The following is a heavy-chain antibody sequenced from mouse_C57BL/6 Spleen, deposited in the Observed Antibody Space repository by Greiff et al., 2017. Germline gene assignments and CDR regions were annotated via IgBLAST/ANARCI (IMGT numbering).Heavy chain of an antibody. J-gene: IGHJ3*01. V-gene: IGHV14-1*01. CDR2: IDPEDGDT. CDR3: TRERRSGY. CDR1: GFNFNDYY. Sequence: VQLQQSGAELVRPGASVKLSCTASGFNFNDYYMHWVKQRPEQGLEWIGKIDPEDGDTEYDPKFKGKATMTADTSSNTAYLQLSSLTSEDAAVYFGTRERRSGYWGQGTIVTVSA.